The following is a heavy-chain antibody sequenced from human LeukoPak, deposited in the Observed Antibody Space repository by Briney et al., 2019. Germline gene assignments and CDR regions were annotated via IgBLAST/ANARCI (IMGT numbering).Heavy chain of an antibody. D-gene: IGHD3-10*01. Sequence: AGGSLRLSCAASGFTFSSYGMHWVRQAPGKGLEWVAVIWYDGSNKYYADSVKGRFTTSRDNSKNTLYLQMNSLRAEDTAVYYCAREAGGFDPWGQGTLVTVSS. CDR2: IWYDGSNK. V-gene: IGHV3-33*01. CDR3: AREAGGFDP. J-gene: IGHJ5*02. CDR1: GFTFSSYG.